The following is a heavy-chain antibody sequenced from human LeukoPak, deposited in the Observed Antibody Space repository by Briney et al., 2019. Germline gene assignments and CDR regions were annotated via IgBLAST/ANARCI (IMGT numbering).Heavy chain of an antibody. CDR2: INPSGGST. Sequence: ASVKVSCKASGGTFSSYYMHWVRQAPGQGLEWMGIINPSGGSTSYAQKFQGRVTMTRDMSTSTVYMELSSLRSEDTAVYYCAGRPPPLYCSSTGCIETWGQGTLVTVSS. D-gene: IGHD2-2*01. CDR1: GGTFSSYY. CDR3: AGRPPPLYCSSTGCIET. J-gene: IGHJ5*02. V-gene: IGHV1-46*01.